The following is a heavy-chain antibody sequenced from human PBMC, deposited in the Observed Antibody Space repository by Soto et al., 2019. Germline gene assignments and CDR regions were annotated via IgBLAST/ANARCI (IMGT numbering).Heavy chain of an antibody. Sequence: EEQLLESGGGLIQPGGSLRLACAVSGFTFSSYAMTWVRQAPGKGLEWVSSISFSDGGTYYADSVKGRLTISRDNSKNTLFLQMNSLRVEDTAVYYCVKDDRILGRRYFDLWGRGTLVTVSS. D-gene: IGHD2-15*01. CDR3: VKDDRILGRRYFDL. CDR1: GFTFSSYA. J-gene: IGHJ2*01. CDR2: ISFSDGGT. V-gene: IGHV3-23*01.